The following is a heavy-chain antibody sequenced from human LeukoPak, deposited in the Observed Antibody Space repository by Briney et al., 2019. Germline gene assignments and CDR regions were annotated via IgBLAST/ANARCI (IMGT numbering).Heavy chain of an antibody. Sequence: GGSLRLSCAASGFTFSSYDMHWVRQAPGKGLEWVAFIRYGGSIKYYADSVKGRFTISRDDSKNMTFLQMNSLQAEDTAVYYCARVGLTMDRGVVTYYYYMDVWGKGTTVIVSS. V-gene: IGHV3-30*02. J-gene: IGHJ6*03. CDR3: ARVGLTMDRGVVTYYYYMDV. CDR1: GFTFSSYD. D-gene: IGHD3-10*01. CDR2: IRYGGSIK.